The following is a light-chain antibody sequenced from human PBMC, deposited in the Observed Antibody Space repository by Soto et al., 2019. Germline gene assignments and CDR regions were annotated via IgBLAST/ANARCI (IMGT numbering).Light chain of an antibody. V-gene: IGLV2-14*01. CDR2: EVS. J-gene: IGLJ3*02. Sequence: QSVLTQPPSASGTPGQRVTISCSGTSSDVGGYNYVSWYQQHPGTAPKLMIYEVSNRPSGVSDRFSGSRSGNTASLTISGLRAEDESDYYCISYTSSSTWVFGGGTKLTVL. CDR1: SSDVGGYNY. CDR3: ISYTSSSTWV.